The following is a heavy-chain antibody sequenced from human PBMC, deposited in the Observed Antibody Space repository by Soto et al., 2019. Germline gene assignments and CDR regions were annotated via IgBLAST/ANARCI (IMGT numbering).Heavy chain of an antibody. J-gene: IGHJ6*02. Sequence: GASVKVSCEASGGTFSSYAISWVRQAPGQGLEWMGGIIPIFGTANYAQKFQGRVTITADESTSTAYMELSSLRSEDTAVYYCARDLFQVPAAQYYYYGMDVWGQGTTVTVSS. CDR2: IIPIFGTA. CDR3: ARDLFQVPAAQYYYYGMDV. D-gene: IGHD2-2*01. V-gene: IGHV1-69*13. CDR1: GGTFSSYA.